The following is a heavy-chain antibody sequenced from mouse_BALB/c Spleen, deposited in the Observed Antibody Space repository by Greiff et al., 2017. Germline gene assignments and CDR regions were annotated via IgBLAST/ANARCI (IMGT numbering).Heavy chain of an antibody. V-gene: IGHV1-69*02. Sequence: QVQLQQPGAELVKPGASVKLSCKASGYTFTSYWMHWVKQRPGQGLEWIGEIDPSDSYINYNQKFKGKATLTVDKSSSTAYMQLSSLISEDSAVYYCARGGYGNPFDYWGQGTTLTVSS. J-gene: IGHJ2*01. D-gene: IGHD2-10*02. CDR2: IDPSDSYI. CDR3: ARGGYGNPFDY. CDR1: GYTFTSYW.